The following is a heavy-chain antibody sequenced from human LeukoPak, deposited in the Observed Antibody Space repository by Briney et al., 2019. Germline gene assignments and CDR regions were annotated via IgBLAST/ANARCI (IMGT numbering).Heavy chain of an antibody. CDR1: GYTFTSYY. Sequence: GASVKVSCKASGYTFTSYYMHWVRQAPGQGLEWMGGIIPIFGTANYAQKFQGRVTITADKSTSTAYMELSSLRSEDTAVYYCARARIQLWFHDYWGQGTLVTVSS. D-gene: IGHD5-18*01. V-gene: IGHV1-69*06. CDR2: IIPIFGTA. CDR3: ARARIQLWFHDY. J-gene: IGHJ4*02.